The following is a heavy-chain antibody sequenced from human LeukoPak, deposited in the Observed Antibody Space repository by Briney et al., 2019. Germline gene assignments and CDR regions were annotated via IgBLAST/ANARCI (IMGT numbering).Heavy chain of an antibody. J-gene: IGHJ4*02. Sequence: PGGSLRLFCAASGFPFSSYPKHRVRQAPGKGGGWVAVISYDGTNKYYAAPVKGRFTISRDNSKNTLYLQMNSLRAEDTAAYYCARVPGGDAMFFDYWGQGTLVTVSS. D-gene: IGHD2-2*01. V-gene: IGHV3-30-3*01. CDR2: ISYDGTNK. CDR3: ARVPGGDAMFFDY. CDR1: GFPFSSYP.